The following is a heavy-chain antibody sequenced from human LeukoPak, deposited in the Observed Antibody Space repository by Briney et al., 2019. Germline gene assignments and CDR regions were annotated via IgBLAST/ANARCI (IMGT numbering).Heavy chain of an antibody. Sequence: GGSLRLSCAASGFTFSSYWMTWIRQAPGKGLEWVANIKQDASERYYVDSVKGRFTISRDNAKNSLYLQMNSLRAEDTAVYYCATPTAGTWHFDYWGQGTLVTVSS. J-gene: IGHJ4*02. D-gene: IGHD1-1*01. CDR3: ATPTAGTWHFDY. CDR1: GFTFSSYW. V-gene: IGHV3-7*01. CDR2: IKQDASER.